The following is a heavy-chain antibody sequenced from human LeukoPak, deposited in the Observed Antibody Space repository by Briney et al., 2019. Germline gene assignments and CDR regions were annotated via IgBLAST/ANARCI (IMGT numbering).Heavy chain of an antibody. CDR1: GFTFSTYW. CDR2: LKEDGSEK. CDR3: ARDSSGYQ. J-gene: IGHJ4*02. Sequence: GGSLRLSCAASGFTFSTYWMSWVRQAPGKGLEWVANLKEDGSEKYYGDSVKGRFTISRDNAKNSLYLQMNSLRAEDTAVYYCARDSSGYQWGQGTLVTVSS. V-gene: IGHV3-7*01. D-gene: IGHD3-22*01.